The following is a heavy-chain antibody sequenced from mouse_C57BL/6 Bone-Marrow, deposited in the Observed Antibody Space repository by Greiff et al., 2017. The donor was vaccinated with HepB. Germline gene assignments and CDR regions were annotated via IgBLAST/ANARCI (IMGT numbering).Heavy chain of an antibody. V-gene: IGHV1-81*01. J-gene: IGHJ3*01. Sequence: VKLQESGAELARPGASVKLSCKASGYTFTSYGISWVKQRTGQGLEWIGEIYPRSGNTYYNEKFKGKATLTADKSSSTAYMELRSLTSEDSAVYLCAILYDYGSRRGSFAYWGQGTLVTVSA. D-gene: IGHD1-1*01. CDR1: GYTFTSYG. CDR3: AILYDYGSRRGSFAY. CDR2: IYPRSGNT.